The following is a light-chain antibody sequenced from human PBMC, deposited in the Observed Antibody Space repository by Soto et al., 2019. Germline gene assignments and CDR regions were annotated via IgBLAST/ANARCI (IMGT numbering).Light chain of an antibody. CDR2: DVS. CDR3: MQGTVGPLT. V-gene: IGKV2-30*01. Sequence: DVVMTQSPVSLPVTLGQPASISCRSSQSLVYIDGHTYLHWFHQRPGQSPRRLIYDVSNRDSGVSDRFSGSGSGTDFALKISRGEAEEVVLYYCMQGTVGPLTFGGGTNVEIK. CDR1: QSLVYIDGHTY. J-gene: IGKJ4*01.